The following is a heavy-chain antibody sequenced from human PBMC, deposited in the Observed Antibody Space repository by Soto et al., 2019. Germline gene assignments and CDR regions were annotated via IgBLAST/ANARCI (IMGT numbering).Heavy chain of an antibody. CDR3: AREFESGYYFFDY. CDR1: GFTFSSYS. Sequence: GGSLRLSCAASGFTFSSYSMNWVRQAPGKGLEWVSVTGVTGGGTYYGDSVKGRFTISRDDSKNTLYLQMNGLRADDSAVYYCAREFESGYYFFDYWGQGALVTVYS. J-gene: IGHJ4*02. CDR2: TGVTGGGT. D-gene: IGHD3-3*01. V-gene: IGHV3-23*01.